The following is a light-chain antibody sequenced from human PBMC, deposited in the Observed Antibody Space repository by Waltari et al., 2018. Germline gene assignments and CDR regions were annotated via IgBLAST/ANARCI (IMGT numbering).Light chain of an antibody. Sequence: QSVVTQPPSVSAAPGQKVTISCSGSSFNIGKNHVSWYKQHPGTAPKLLNYENDRPPSGLPGICTGPRSGTSATLGSSGRQAGDGAGYYCGVWGSGLSAYVFGPGT. J-gene: IGLJ1*01. CDR1: SFNIGKNH. CDR3: GVWGSGLSAYV. V-gene: IGLV1-51*02. CDR2: END.